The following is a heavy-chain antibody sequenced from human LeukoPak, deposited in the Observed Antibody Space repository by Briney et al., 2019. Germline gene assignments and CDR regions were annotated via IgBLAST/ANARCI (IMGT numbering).Heavy chain of an antibody. D-gene: IGHD4-17*01. V-gene: IGHV3-23*01. Sequence: GGSLRLSCAASGFTFSNYAMNWVRQAPGKGLEWVSAISGSGGSTYYADSVKGRFTISRDNSKNTLYLQMNSLRAEDTAVYYCAKLRRRSTTVTTYYYYGMDVWGQGTTVTVSS. CDR2: ISGSGGST. CDR1: GFTFSNYA. J-gene: IGHJ6*02. CDR3: AKLRRRSTTVTTYYYYGMDV.